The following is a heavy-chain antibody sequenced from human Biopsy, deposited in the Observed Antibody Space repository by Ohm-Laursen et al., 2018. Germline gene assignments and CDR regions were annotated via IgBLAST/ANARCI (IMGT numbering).Heavy chain of an antibody. Sequence: ASVKVSCKTSGYNFISYSINWVRQAPGQGLEWMGWIRPLNGDTKYGQKFQDRVTMTTDTSTSTVYMELTSLRSDDTAVYYCARGEVTFGELIVSLDSWGQGTLVTVSS. CDR3: ARGEVTFGELIVSLDS. CDR2: IRPLNGDT. D-gene: IGHD3-16*02. J-gene: IGHJ4*02. V-gene: IGHV1-18*01. CDR1: GYNFISYS.